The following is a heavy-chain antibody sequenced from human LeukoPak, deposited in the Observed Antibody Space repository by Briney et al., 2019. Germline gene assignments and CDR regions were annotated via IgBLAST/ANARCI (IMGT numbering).Heavy chain of an antibody. V-gene: IGHV1-24*01. CDR3: ATGLLYDSSGYLYYFDY. CDR2: FDPEDGET. D-gene: IGHD3-22*01. Sequence: ASVKVSCKVSGYTLTELSMYWVRQAPGKGLEWMGGFDPEDGETIYAQKFQGRVTMTEDTSTDTAYMELSSLRSEDTAVYYCATGLLYDSSGYLYYFDYWGQGTLVTVSS. J-gene: IGHJ4*02. CDR1: GYTLTELS.